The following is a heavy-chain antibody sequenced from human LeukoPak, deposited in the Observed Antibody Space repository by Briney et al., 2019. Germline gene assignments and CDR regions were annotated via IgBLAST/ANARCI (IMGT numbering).Heavy chain of an antibody. D-gene: IGHD3-22*01. Sequence: GWSLRLSCATSGFTFSNYGMHLVRQAPGNGLEGVAVMSFDESNKYYADSVKGRFTISRDNSKNTLYLQMNSLRAEDTAVYYCAKESYPHYYYDSRAYFDYWAQGTLVTVSS. CDR2: MSFDESNK. V-gene: IGHV3-30*18. CDR3: AKESYPHYYYDSRAYFDY. J-gene: IGHJ4*02. CDR1: GFTFSNYG.